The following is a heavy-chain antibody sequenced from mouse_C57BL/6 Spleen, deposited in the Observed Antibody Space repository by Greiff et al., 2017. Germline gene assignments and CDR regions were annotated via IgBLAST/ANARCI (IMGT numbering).Heavy chain of an antibody. V-gene: IGHV1-20*01. CDR3: ARNDGYYLYYFDY. J-gene: IGHJ2*01. Sequence: VQLQQSGPELVKPGDSVKISCKASGYSFTGYFMNWVMQSHGKSLEWIGRINPYNGDTFYNQKFKGKATLTVDKSSSTAHMALRSLTSEDSAVYYCARNDGYYLYYFDYWGQGTTLTVSS. D-gene: IGHD2-3*01. CDR2: INPYNGDT. CDR1: GYSFTGYF.